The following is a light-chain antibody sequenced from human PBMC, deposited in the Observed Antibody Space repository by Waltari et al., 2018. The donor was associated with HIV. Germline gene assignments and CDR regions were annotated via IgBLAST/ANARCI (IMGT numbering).Light chain of an antibody. CDR3: CSYAGSYIYVV. Sequence: QSALTQPRSVHGSPGQYVTISCTGTSSDVGGYNYVSWYQQHPGKAPKLMIYDVSKRPSGVPDRFSGSKSGNTASLTISGLQAEDEADYYCCSYAGSYIYVVFGGGTKLTVL. V-gene: IGLV2-11*01. CDR2: DVS. J-gene: IGLJ2*01. CDR1: SSDVGGYNY.